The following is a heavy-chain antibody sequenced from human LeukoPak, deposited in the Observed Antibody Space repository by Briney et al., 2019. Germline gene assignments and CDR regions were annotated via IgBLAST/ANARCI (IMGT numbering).Heavy chain of an antibody. V-gene: IGHV3-23*01. CDR2: ISGSGGST. Sequence: GGSLRLSCAASGVTLSSYAMSWVRQAPGKGLEWVSAISGSGGSTYYADSVKGRFTISRDNSKNTLYLQMNSLRAEDTAVYYCAKDPGTYCGGDCYVDYWGQGTLVTVSS. CDR1: GVTLSSYA. J-gene: IGHJ4*02. D-gene: IGHD2-21*02. CDR3: AKDPGTYCGGDCYVDY.